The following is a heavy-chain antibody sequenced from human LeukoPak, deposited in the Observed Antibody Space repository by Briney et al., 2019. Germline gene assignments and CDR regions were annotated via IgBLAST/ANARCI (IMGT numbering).Heavy chain of an antibody. V-gene: IGHV1-18*01. J-gene: IGHJ4*02. D-gene: IGHD6-13*01. CDR3: ARESTSWSFEY. CDR1: GYTFSGYG. Sequence: ASVKVSCKASGYTFSGYGINWVRQAPGQGLEWMGWISVYNGNTDYSQRLQGRITMTADTSTSTAFMELTSLRSDDTAVYFCARESTSWSFEYWGQGTLVTVS. CDR2: ISVYNGNT.